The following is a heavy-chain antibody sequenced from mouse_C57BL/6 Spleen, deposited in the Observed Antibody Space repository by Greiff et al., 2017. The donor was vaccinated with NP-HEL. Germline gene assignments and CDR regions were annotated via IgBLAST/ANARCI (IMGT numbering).Heavy chain of an antibody. V-gene: IGHV1-82*01. Sequence: QVQLQQSGPELVKPGASVKISCKASGYAFSSSWMNWVKQRPGKGLEWIGRIYPGAGDTNYNGKFKGKATLTADKSSSTAYMQLSSLTSEDSAVYCCARFYPSDDWGQGTTLTVSS. D-gene: IGHD2-1*01. CDR2: IYPGAGDT. CDR1: GYAFSSSW. CDR3: ARFYPSDD. J-gene: IGHJ2*01.